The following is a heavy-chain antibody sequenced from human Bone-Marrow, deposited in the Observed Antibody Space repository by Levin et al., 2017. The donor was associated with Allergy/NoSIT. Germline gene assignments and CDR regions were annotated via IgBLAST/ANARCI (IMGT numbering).Heavy chain of an antibody. D-gene: IGHD1-1*01. J-gene: IGHJ4*02. Sequence: SETLSLTCTVSGGSINHYHWTWIRQPPGKGLEWIGHVYYSGSTNYNPSLQSRVTISVDTSKNQFSLKLTSVTAADTAVYYCAAKSGTYYFDYWSQGTLVAVSS. CDR2: VYYSGST. CDR3: AAKSGTYYFDY. CDR1: GGSINHYH. V-gene: IGHV4-59*03.